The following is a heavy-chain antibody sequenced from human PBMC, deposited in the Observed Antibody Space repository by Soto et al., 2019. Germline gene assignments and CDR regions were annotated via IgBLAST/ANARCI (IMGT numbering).Heavy chain of an antibody. CDR2: IYYSGST. J-gene: IGHJ4*02. V-gene: IGHV4-31*03. Sequence: TLSLTCTVSGGSISSSSYYWSWIRQHPGKGLEWIGYIYYSGSTYYNPSLKSRVTISVDTSKNQFSLKLSSVTAADTAVYYCARGPGTMAKIDYWGQGTLVTVSS. CDR1: GGSISSSSYY. D-gene: IGHD3-10*01. CDR3: ARGPGTMAKIDY.